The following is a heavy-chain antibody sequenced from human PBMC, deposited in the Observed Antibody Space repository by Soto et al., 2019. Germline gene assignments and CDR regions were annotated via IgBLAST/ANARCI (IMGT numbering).Heavy chain of an antibody. CDR2: ISGSGGST. Sequence: GSLGLSCAASGFTFSSYAMSGVRQAAGKGLEWVSAISGSGGSTYYADSVKGRFTISRDNSKNTLYLQMNSLRAEDTAVYYCAKDPHSSGWPYFDYWGQGTLVTVS. CDR3: AKDPHSSGWPYFDY. J-gene: IGHJ4*02. D-gene: IGHD6-19*01. CDR1: GFTFSSYA. V-gene: IGHV3-23*01.